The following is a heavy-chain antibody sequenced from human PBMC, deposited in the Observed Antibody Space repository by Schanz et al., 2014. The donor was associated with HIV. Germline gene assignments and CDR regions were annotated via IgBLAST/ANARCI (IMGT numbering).Heavy chain of an antibody. J-gene: IGHJ4*02. Sequence: QVQLVQSGAEVKKPGASVKASCKASGYTFTNYAITWVRQAPGQGLEWLGGISASNGHTNYAEKVQGRVTMTTDTSTSTAFMELRGLISDDTAVYYCARVTMIRGNMFFDYWGQGPLVTVSS. D-gene: IGHD3-10*01. CDR1: GYTFTNYA. CDR2: ISASNGHT. V-gene: IGHV1-18*01. CDR3: ARVTMIRGNMFFDY.